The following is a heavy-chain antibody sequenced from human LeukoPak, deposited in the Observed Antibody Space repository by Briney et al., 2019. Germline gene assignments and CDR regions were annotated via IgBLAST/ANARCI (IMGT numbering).Heavy chain of an antibody. CDR3: ARGGAARNHYYYYMDV. D-gene: IGHD6-6*01. CDR2: IYTSGST. V-gene: IGHV4-4*07. Sequence: SETLSLTCTVSGGSISSYYWSWIRQPAGKGLEWVGRIYTSGSTNYNPSLKSRVTMSVDTSKNQFSLKLSSVTAADTAVYYCARGGAARNHYYYYMDVWGKGTTVIVSS. CDR1: GGSISSYY. J-gene: IGHJ6*03.